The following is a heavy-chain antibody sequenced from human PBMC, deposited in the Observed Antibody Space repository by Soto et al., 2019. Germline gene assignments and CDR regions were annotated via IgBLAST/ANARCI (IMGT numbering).Heavy chain of an antibody. CDR1: GFTFSNAW. J-gene: IGHJ3*02. V-gene: IGHV3-15*01. Sequence: GGSLRLSCAASGFTFSNAWMSWVRQAPGKGLEWVGRIKSKTDGGTTDYAAPVKGRFTISRDDSKNTLYLQMNSLKTEDTAVYYCTTVVVVVAAKPTYAFDIWGQGTMVTVSS. CDR3: TTVVVVVAAKPTYAFDI. D-gene: IGHD2-15*01. CDR2: IKSKTDGGTT.